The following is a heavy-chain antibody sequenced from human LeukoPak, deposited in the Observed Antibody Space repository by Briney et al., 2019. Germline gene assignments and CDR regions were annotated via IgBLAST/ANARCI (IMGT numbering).Heavy chain of an antibody. J-gene: IGHJ5*02. D-gene: IGHD3-10*01. CDR3: ARDRSTIDRGFGP. V-gene: IGHV1-69*13. CDR2: IIPIFGTA. CDR1: GRTFTSYA. Sequence: ASVKVSCKASGRTFTSYAISWVRQAPGQGLEWIGGIIPIFGTANYAQKFQGRVTITADESTSTAYMELSSLRSEDTAVYYCARDRSTIDRGFGPWGQGTLVTVSS.